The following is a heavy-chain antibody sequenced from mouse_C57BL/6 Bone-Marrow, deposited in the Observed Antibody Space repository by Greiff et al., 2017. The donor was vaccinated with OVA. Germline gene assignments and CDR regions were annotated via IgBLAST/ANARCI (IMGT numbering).Heavy chain of an antibody. CDR3: ASLWLPFAY. CDR1: GYTFTSYW. J-gene: IGHJ3*01. V-gene: IGHV1-7*01. CDR2: INPSSGYT. D-gene: IGHD2-2*01. Sequence: QVQLQQSGAELVKPGASVKLSCKASGYTFTSYWMHWVKQRPGQGLEWIGYINPSSGYTTYNQKFKDKATLTAAKSSSTDYMQLSRLTYEDSAVYYCASLWLPFAYWGQGTLVTVSA.